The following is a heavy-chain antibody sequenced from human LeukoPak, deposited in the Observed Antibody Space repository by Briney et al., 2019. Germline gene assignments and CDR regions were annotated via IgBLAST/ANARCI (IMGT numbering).Heavy chain of an antibody. CDR3: AGGTGFIIKD. J-gene: IGHJ4*02. D-gene: IGHD3-9*01. V-gene: IGHV3-7*03. CDR2: IKQDGSEK. CDR1: GFTFSDYA. Sequence: PGGSLRLSCVASGFTFSDYAMNWVRRAPGKGLEWVANIKQDGSEKNYVDSVKGRFTISRDNAKNSLYLQMNNLRVEDTAMYYCAGGTGFIIKDWGQGTLVTVSS.